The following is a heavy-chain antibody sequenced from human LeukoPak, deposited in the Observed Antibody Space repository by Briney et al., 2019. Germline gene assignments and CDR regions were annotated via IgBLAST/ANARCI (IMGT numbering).Heavy chain of an antibody. CDR3: AKDSGFEGYGDYDNWFDP. V-gene: IGHV3-74*01. CDR2: INSDGSST. J-gene: IGHJ5*02. CDR1: GFTFSSYW. Sequence: PGGSLRLSCAASGFTFSSYWMHWVRQAPGKGLVWVSRINSDGSSTSYADSVKGRFTISRDNAKNTLYLQMNSLRAEDTAVYYCAKDSGFEGYGDYDNWFDPWGQGTLVTVSS. D-gene: IGHD4-17*01.